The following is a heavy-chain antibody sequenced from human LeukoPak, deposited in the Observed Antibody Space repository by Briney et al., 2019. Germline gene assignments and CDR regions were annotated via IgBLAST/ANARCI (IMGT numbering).Heavy chain of an antibody. J-gene: IGHJ3*02. CDR2: IIPIFGTA. CDR3: ARVGLRAFDI. Sequence: ASVKVPCKASGGTFSSYAISWVRQAPGQGLEWMGGIIPIFGTANYAQKFQGRVTITTDESTSTAYMELSSLRPEDTAVYYCARVGLRAFDIWGQGTMVTVSS. V-gene: IGHV1-69*05. CDR1: GGTFSSYA.